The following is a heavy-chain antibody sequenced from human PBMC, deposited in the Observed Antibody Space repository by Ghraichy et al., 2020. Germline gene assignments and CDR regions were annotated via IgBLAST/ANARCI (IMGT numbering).Heavy chain of an antibody. CDR2: INPSGDTT. Sequence: ASVKVSCKASGYTFINYYMHWVRQAPGQGLEWMGIINPSGDTTTYAQKFQGRVTMTRDVSTSTVYMELSSLRSEDTAVYYCAREGNYFGSGSYSRYYSYYIDVGGKGTTVTVSS. J-gene: IGHJ6*03. V-gene: IGHV1-46*01. CDR1: GYTFINYY. D-gene: IGHD3-10*01. CDR3: AREGNYFGSGSYSRYYSYYIDV.